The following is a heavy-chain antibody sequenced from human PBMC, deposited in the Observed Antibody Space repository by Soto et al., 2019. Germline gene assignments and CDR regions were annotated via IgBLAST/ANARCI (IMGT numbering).Heavy chain of an antibody. V-gene: IGHV4-34*01. CDR3: ARGHDFWSGFSYFDY. J-gene: IGHJ4*02. Sequence: SETLSLTCAVYGGCFSGYYWSWIRQPPGKGLEWVGEINHSGSTNYNPSLQSRVTISVDTSKSQFSLKLNSVTAADTAVYYCARGHDFWSGFSYFDYWGQGTLVTVSS. CDR1: GGCFSGYY. D-gene: IGHD3-3*01. CDR2: INHSGST.